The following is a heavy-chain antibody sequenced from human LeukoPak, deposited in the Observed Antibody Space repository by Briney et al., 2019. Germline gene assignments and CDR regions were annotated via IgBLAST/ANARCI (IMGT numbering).Heavy chain of an antibody. D-gene: IGHD6-6*01. Sequence: ASVKVSCKASGYTFTGYYMHWVRQAPGQGLEWMGWINPNSGGTNYAQKFQGRVTMTRDTSISTAYMELSRLRSDDTAVYYCARVPLEQLVPHFYYYYMDVWGKGTTVTVSS. V-gene: IGHV1-2*02. CDR2: INPNSGGT. CDR3: ARVPLEQLVPHFYYYYMDV. J-gene: IGHJ6*03. CDR1: GYTFTGYY.